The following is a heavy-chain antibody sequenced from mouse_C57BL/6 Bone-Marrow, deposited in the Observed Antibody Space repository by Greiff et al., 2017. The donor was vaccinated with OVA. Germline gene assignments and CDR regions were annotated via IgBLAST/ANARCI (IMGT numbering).Heavy chain of an antibody. CDR3: VRHGSSGYVWFAY. CDR1: GFSFNTYA. J-gene: IGHJ3*01. V-gene: IGHV10-1*01. Sequence: EVMLVESGGGLVQPKGSLKLSCAASGFSFNTYAMNWVRQAPGKGLEWVARIRSKSNNYATYYADSVKDRFTISRDDSESMLYLQMNNLKTEDTAMYYCVRHGSSGYVWFAYWGQGTLVTVSA. D-gene: IGHD3-2*02. CDR2: IRSKSNNYAT.